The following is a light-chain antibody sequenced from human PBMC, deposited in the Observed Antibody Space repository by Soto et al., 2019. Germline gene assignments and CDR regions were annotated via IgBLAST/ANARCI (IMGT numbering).Light chain of an antibody. CDR1: ESVIGSF. Sequence: EIVLTQSPGTLSLSPGERATLSCRASESVIGSFLAWYQQKPGQAPRLIIYGASSRATGIPDRFSGSESGTDFTLTISRLAPEDFAVYYCQQYGSSLYTFGQGTKLEMK. V-gene: IGKV3-20*01. J-gene: IGKJ2*01. CDR3: QQYGSSLYT. CDR2: GAS.